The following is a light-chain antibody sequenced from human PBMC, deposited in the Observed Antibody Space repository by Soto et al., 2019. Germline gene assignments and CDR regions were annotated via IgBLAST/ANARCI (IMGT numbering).Light chain of an antibody. V-gene: IGLV1-44*01. Sequence: QSVLTQPPSXXXXPGQRVSISCSGGSSNIGSTSVDWYQQVPGMAPKLLIYSNDQRPSGVPDRISGSKSGTSGSLVISGLQAEDEADYFCATWDYNLNGVVFGGGTQLTVL. CDR2: SND. J-gene: IGLJ2*01. CDR1: SSNIGSTS. CDR3: ATWDYNLNGVV.